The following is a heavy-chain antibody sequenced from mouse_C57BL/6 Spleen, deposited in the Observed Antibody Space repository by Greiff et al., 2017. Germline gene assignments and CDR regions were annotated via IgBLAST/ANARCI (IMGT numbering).Heavy chain of an antibody. CDR1: GYTFTEYT. Sequence: VQLQQSGAELVKPGASVKLSCKASGYTFTEYTIHWVKQRSGQGLEWIGWFYPGSGSIKYNEKFKDKATLTADKSSSTVYMELSRLTSEDSAVYCCARHGGHGYDRGYYFDYWGQGTTLTVSS. V-gene: IGHV1-62-2*01. CDR2: FYPGSGSI. D-gene: IGHD2-2*01. J-gene: IGHJ2*01. CDR3: ARHGGHGYDRGYYFDY.